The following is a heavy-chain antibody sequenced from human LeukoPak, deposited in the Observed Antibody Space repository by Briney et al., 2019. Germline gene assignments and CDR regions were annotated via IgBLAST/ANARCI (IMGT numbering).Heavy chain of an antibody. Sequence: SETLSLTCTVSGVSISSSSYYWGWIRQPPGKGLEWIGGIYSDGSTYYNSSLKSRVTISIDTSKNQVSLKMSSVTAADTAVYYCAKSDGYGLIDYWGQGTLVTVSS. CDR1: GVSISSSSYY. V-gene: IGHV4-39*01. CDR3: AKSDGYGLIDY. J-gene: IGHJ4*01. CDR2: IYSDGST. D-gene: IGHD2-21*02.